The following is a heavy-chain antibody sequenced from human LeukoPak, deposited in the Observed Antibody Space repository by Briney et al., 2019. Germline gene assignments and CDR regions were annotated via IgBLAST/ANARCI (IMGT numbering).Heavy chain of an antibody. Sequence: GGSLRLSCAGSGFTFSSYAMSWVRQAPGKGLEWVSAIGGSGGSTYYADSVKGRFTVSRDNSKNTLSLQMNSLSVEDTSVYYCAKEADHYDSSGYYYPDYWGQGTLVTVSS. V-gene: IGHV3-23*01. CDR2: IGGSGGST. CDR3: AKEADHYDSSGYYYPDY. D-gene: IGHD3-22*01. CDR1: GFTFSSYA. J-gene: IGHJ4*02.